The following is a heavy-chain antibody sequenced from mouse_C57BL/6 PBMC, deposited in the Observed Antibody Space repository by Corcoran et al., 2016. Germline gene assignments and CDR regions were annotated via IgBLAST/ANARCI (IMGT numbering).Heavy chain of an antibody. CDR3: ARKDGYFYYYAMDY. CDR2: IYPRSGNT. V-gene: IGHV1-81*01. D-gene: IGHD2-3*01. J-gene: IGHJ4*01. CDR1: GYTFTSYG. Sequence: QVQLQQSGAELARPGASVKLSCKASGYTFTSYGISWVKQRTGQGLEWIGEIYPRSGNTYYNEKFKGKATLTADKSSSTAYMELRSLTSEDSAVYFCARKDGYFYYYAMDYWGQGTSVTVSS.